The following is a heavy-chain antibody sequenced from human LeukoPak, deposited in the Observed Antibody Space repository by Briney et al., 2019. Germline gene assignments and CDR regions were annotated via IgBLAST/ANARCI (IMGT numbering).Heavy chain of an antibody. CDR3: TRGGAYGHDY. D-gene: IGHD5-12*01. CDR2: IRNKADSYTT. Sequence: GGSLRLSCVASGFTFSDRYMDLVRQAPGKGLEWVGRIRNKADSYTTDYAASVKGRFTISRDDSKNSQYLQMNSLKTEDTAVYYCTRGGAYGHDYGAQGTLVTVSS. V-gene: IGHV3-72*01. J-gene: IGHJ4*02. CDR1: GFTFSDRY.